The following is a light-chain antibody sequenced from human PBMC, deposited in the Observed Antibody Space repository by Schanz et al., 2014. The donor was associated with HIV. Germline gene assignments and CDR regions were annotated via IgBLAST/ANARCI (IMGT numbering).Light chain of an antibody. CDR2: DAS. Sequence: EIVLTQSPATLSLSPGERATLSCRASQSISSYLAWYQQKPRQAPRLLIVDASNRATGIPARFSGSGSGTDFTLTISSLEPEDFAVYYCQQRSNWPPHFGQGTKLEIK. CDR3: QQRSNWPPH. V-gene: IGKV3-11*01. J-gene: IGKJ2*01. CDR1: QSISSY.